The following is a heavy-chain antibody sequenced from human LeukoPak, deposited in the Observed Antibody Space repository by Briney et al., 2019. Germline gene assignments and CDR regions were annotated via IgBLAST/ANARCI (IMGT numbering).Heavy chain of an antibody. V-gene: IGHV3-23*01. J-gene: IGHJ4*02. D-gene: IGHD3-22*01. Sequence: PGGSLRLSCAASGFTFSSYAMSWVRQAPGKGLEWVSAISGSGGSTYYADSVKGRFTISRDNSKNTLYLQMNSLRAEDTAVYYCAIRGYYDSSGYPFDYWGQGTLVTVSS. CDR1: GFTFSSYA. CDR3: AIRGYYDSSGYPFDY. CDR2: ISGSGGST.